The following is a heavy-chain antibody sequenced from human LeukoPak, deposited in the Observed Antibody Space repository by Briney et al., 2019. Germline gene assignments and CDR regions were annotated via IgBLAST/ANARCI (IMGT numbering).Heavy chain of an antibody. J-gene: IGHJ3*02. D-gene: IGHD6-13*01. CDR2: IYSGGST. Sequence: GGSLRLSCAASGLTVSSNYMSWVRQAPGKGLEWVSVIYSGGSTYYADSVKGRFTISRDNSKNTLYLQMNSLRAEDTAVYYCARKKEYSSSWVALDIWGQGTMVTVSS. V-gene: IGHV3-53*01. CDR1: GLTVSSNY. CDR3: ARKKEYSSSWVALDI.